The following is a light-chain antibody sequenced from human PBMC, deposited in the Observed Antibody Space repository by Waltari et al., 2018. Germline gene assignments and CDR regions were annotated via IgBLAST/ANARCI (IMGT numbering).Light chain of an antibody. J-gene: IGLJ2*01. CDR2: DVS. V-gene: IGLV2-14*03. CDR3: SSYTSSSTLVV. Sequence: QSALTQPASVSGSPGQSITISYTGTSSDVGGYNYVSWYQQHPGKAPNLMIYDVSNRRAGVSTRFSGTKAGNTASLTISGLQAEDEAEYYCSSYTSSSTLVVFGGGTKLTVL. CDR1: SSDVGGYNY.